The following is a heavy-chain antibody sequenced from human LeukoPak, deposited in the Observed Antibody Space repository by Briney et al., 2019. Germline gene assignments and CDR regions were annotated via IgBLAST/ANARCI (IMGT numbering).Heavy chain of an antibody. CDR3: ARERYCRDSCHGNFDY. Sequence: ASVKVSCKASGYTFTSYGIIWVRRAPGQGLEWMGWISTDNDNTHYTQKFQGRVTMTTDTSTYTAYMELRSLTSDDTAVYYCARERYCRDSCHGNFDYWGQGTLITVSS. CDR2: ISTDNDNT. CDR1: GYTFTSYG. J-gene: IGHJ4*02. V-gene: IGHV1-18*04. D-gene: IGHD2-15*01.